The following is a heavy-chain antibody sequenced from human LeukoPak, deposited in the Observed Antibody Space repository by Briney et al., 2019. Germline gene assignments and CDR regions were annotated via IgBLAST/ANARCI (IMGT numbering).Heavy chain of an antibody. CDR1: GGSISSYY. D-gene: IGHD3-10*01. J-gene: IGHJ5*02. CDR3: ARSITMVRGVARWFDP. CDR2: IYYSGST. V-gene: IGHV4-59*01. Sequence: SETLSLTCTVSGGSISSYYWSWIRQPPGKGLEGIWCIYYSGSTNYNPSLKSRVTISVDTSKKQFSLKLSSVTAADTAVYYCARSITMVRGVARWFDPWGQGTLVTVSS.